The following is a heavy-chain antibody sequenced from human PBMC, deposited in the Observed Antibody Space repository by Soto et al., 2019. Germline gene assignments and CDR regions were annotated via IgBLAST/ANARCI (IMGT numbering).Heavy chain of an antibody. D-gene: IGHD2-2*01. V-gene: IGHV1-69*01. Sequence: QVQLVQSGAAVKKPGSSVKVSCKASGGTFSSYAISWVRQAPGQGLEWRGGIIPISGTANYAQKFKGRVTITADESTSTAYMELGSLRSEETAVYYCARSQGSSTSLEIYYYYYYGIDVWGQGTTVTVPS. CDR3: ARSQGSSTSLEIYYYYYYGIDV. CDR1: GGTFSSYA. CDR2: IIPISGTA. J-gene: IGHJ6*02.